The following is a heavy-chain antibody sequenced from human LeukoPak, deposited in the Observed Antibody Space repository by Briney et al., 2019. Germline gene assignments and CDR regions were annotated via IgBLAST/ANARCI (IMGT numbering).Heavy chain of an antibody. CDR2: MNPNSGNT. Sequence: ASVKVSCKASGYTFTSYDINWVRQATGQGLEWMGWMNPNSGNTGYAQKFQGRVTMTRNTSISTAYMELSSLRSEDTAVYYCARGEIVVVPAAITNYYYYGMDVWGQGTLVTVSS. J-gene: IGHJ6*02. D-gene: IGHD2-2*01. V-gene: IGHV1-8*01. CDR3: ARGEIVVVPAAITNYYYYGMDV. CDR1: GYTFTSYD.